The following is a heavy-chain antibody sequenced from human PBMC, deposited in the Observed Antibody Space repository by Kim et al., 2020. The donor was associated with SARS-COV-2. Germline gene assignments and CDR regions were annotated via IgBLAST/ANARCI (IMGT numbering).Heavy chain of an antibody. D-gene: IGHD6-13*01. CDR1: GFTFSNYY. CDR2: ISSSGSSI. CDR3: ARERRSLQQLGLMDV. Sequence: GGSLRLSCAASGFTFSNYYMHWVRQAPGKGLEWVSCISSSGSSIYYADSVKGRFTISRDNAKNTLYLQMNSLRAEDTAVYYCARERRSLQQLGLMDVWGKGTTVTVSS. J-gene: IGHJ6*04. V-gene: IGHV3-11*01.